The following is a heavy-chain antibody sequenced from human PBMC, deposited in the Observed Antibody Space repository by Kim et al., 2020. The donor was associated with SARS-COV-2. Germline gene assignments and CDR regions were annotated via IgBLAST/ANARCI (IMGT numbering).Heavy chain of an antibody. CDR2: T. J-gene: IGHJ4*02. Sequence: TNYSPSLTSRVTLSVDASKRQFSLKVNSVTAADTAIYYCAREEAAQLDYWGQGILVTVSS. V-gene: IGHV4-4*07. D-gene: IGHD2-15*01. CDR3: AREEAAQLDY.